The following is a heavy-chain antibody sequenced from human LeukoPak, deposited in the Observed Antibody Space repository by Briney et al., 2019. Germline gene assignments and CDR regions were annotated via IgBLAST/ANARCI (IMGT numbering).Heavy chain of an antibody. CDR2: IYTSGST. J-gene: IGHJ6*03. Sequence: SETLPLTCTVSGGSISSYYWSWIRQPPGKGLEWIGYIYTSGSTNYNPSLKSRVTISVDTSKNQFSLKLSSVTAADTAVYYCARHYWFGELSDYYMDVWGKGTTVTVSS. CDR1: GGSISSYY. D-gene: IGHD3-10*01. V-gene: IGHV4-4*09. CDR3: ARHYWFGELSDYYMDV.